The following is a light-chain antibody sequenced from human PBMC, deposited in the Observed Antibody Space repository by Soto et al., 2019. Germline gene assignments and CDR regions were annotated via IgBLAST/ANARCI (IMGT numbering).Light chain of an antibody. Sequence: DVVLTQSPVSLPVTLGQPASISCRSSQSLVHSSGNTFLSWFFQRTGQSPRRLIYKVSNRDSGDPDRISGSESGTDFTLQITRVEAEDVGVYYCMQYTHWPHTFGQGTKLEIK. J-gene: IGKJ2*01. CDR1: QSLVHSSGNTF. V-gene: IGKV2-30*02. CDR2: KVS. CDR3: MQYTHWPHT.